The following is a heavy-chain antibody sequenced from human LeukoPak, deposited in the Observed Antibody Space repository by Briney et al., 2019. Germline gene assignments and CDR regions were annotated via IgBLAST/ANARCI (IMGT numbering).Heavy chain of an antibody. D-gene: IGHD3-16*01. CDR3: ATVLGKVHYYYYGMDV. Sequence: ASVKVSCKVSGYTLTELSMHWVRQAPGKGLEWMGGFDREDGETIYAQKFQGRVTMTEDTSTDTAYMELSSLRSEDTAVYYCATVLGKVHYYYYGMDVWGQGTTVTVSS. V-gene: IGHV1-24*01. CDR2: FDREDGET. CDR1: GYTLTELS. J-gene: IGHJ6*02.